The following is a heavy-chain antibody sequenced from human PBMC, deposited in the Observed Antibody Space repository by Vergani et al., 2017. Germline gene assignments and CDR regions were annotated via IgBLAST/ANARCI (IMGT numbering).Heavy chain of an antibody. Sequence: QVQLQESGPGLVKPSETLSLTCTVSGGSVSSGSYYWSWIRQPPGKGLEWIGYIYYSGGTNYNPSLKGRVTISVDTSKNQFSLKLSSVTAADTAVYYCARDPKNYYDSSGYYIYYGMDVWGQGTTVTVSS. D-gene: IGHD3-22*01. CDR3: ARDPKNYYDSSGYYIYYGMDV. V-gene: IGHV4-61*01. CDR1: GGSVSSGSYY. J-gene: IGHJ6*02. CDR2: IYYSGGT.